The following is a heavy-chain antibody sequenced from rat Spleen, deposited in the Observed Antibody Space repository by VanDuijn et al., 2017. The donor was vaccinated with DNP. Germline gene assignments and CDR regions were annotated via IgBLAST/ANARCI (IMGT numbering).Heavy chain of an antibody. J-gene: IGHJ2*01. CDR3: ARWRIGPHYFDS. CDR2: IQSDGNT. D-gene: IGHD1-11*01. V-gene: IGHV2S1*01. CDR1: GFSLNSYG. Sequence: QVQLKESGPGLVQPSQTLSLTCTVSGFSLNSYGVSWVRQPPGKGLEWMGRIQSDGNTDYNSVLKSRLSISRDTSKSQVFLKMDSVQTDDTATYYCARWRIGPHYFDSWGQGVMVTVSS.